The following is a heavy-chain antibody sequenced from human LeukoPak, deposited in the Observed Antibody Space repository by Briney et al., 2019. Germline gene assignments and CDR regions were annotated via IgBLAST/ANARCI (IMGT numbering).Heavy chain of an antibody. V-gene: IGHV4-59*08. D-gene: IGHD2-15*01. CDR3: ARRRIGDLTIGSDTWFDP. Sequence: SETLSLTCTVSGGSITNYNWNWIRQPPAKGLEWIGYISDSGSTHYNPSLQSRVTISVDTSKNQFSLRLSSVTASDTAVYYCARRRIGDLTIGSDTWFDPWGQGALVTVSS. CDR2: ISDSGST. CDR1: GGSITNYN. J-gene: IGHJ5*02.